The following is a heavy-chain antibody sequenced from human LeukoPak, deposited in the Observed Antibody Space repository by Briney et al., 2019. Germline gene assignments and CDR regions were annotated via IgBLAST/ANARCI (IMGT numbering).Heavy chain of an antibody. Sequence: QGRSLRLSCAASGFTFGSYGMHWVRQAPGKGLECVSAISSGGSTHYADSVKGRFTISRDDSENTLYLQMSSLRAEDTAVYYCAMNWNCDCWGQGTLVIVSS. D-gene: IGHD1-1*01. V-gene: IGHV3-64D*09. J-gene: IGHJ4*02. CDR3: AMNWNCDC. CDR1: GFTFGSYG. CDR2: ISSGGST.